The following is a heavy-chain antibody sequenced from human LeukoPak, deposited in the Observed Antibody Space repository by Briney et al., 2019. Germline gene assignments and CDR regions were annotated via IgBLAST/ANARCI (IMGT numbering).Heavy chain of an antibody. Sequence: SVKVSCKASGGTFSSYAISWVRQAPGQGLEWMGGIIPIFGTANYAQKCQGRVTITADESTSTAYMELSSLRSEDTALYYCARSAVSTPTPDYWGQGTLVTVSS. J-gene: IGHJ4*02. V-gene: IGHV1-69*13. CDR1: GGTFSSYA. CDR2: IIPIFGTA. D-gene: IGHD6-13*01. CDR3: ARSAVSTPTPDY.